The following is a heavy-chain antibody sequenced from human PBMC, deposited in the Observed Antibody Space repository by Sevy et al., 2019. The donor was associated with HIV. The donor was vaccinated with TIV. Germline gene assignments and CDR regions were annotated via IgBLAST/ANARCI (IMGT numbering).Heavy chain of an antibody. V-gene: IGHV1-2*06. J-gene: IGHJ3*02. D-gene: IGHD3-3*01. CDR1: GYIFSDYN. Sequence: ASVKVSCKTTGYIFSDYNMHWVRQAPGQGLEWMALINPNSGVTIYAQKFRGRVSLTRETSMSTAYMELSALTSDDTAVYYCVREDINAPRTLLSFDIWGQGTMVTVSS. CDR2: INPNSGVT. CDR3: VREDINAPRTLLSFDI.